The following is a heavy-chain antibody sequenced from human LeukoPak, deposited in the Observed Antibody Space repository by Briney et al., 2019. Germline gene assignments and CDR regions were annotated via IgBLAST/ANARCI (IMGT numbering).Heavy chain of an antibody. V-gene: IGHV1-2*02. CDR2: INPSSGGT. CDR3: ARSSGSHYYYYMHV. J-gene: IGHJ6*03. CDR1: GYTFTDYY. Sequence: ASVTVSFKASGYTFTDYYIHWVRQAPGQGREWMGWINPSSGGTKSAQKFQGRVTMTRDRSISTAYMELSRLRSDDTADYYCARSSGSHYYYYMHVWGKGTTVSVSS.